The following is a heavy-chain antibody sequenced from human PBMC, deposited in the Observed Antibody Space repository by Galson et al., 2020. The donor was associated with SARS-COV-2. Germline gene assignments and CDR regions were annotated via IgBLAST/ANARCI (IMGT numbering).Heavy chain of an antibody. D-gene: IGHD3-10*01. J-gene: IGHJ4*02. CDR1: GDTVSSNTAA. Sequence: SQTLSLTCAISGDTVSSNTAAWSWIRQSPSRGLEWLGRTYLRSTWFHDYAASVRSRISINPDTSKNQFPLLLNSVTPEDTAVYFCARDPYGSGSRSKYYFDYWGQGTLVTVSS. CDR2: TYLRSTWFH. CDR3: ARDPYGSGSRSKYYFDY. V-gene: IGHV6-1*01.